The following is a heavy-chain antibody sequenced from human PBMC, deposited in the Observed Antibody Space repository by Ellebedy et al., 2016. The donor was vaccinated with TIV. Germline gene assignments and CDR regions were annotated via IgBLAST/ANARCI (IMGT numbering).Heavy chain of an antibody. Sequence: GESLKISCTASGFALSSYAMSWVRQAPGKRLEWVSTITASGGTTYYAESVKGRFAISRDNSKNTLYLQMNSLRVEDMAVYYCAKDRTSSWNYFDCWGQGTLVTVSS. CDR3: AKDRTSSWNYFDC. J-gene: IGHJ4*02. D-gene: IGHD6-13*01. CDR1: GFALSSYA. CDR2: ITASGGTT. V-gene: IGHV3-23*01.